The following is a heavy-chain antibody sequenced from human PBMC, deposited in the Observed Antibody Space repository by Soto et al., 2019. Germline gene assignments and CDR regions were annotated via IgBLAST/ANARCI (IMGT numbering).Heavy chain of an antibody. Sequence: GGSLRLSCAASGFTFSSNAMHWVRQAPGKGLEWVAVISNDETNKYYADSVKGRFTISRDNSKNTLYLQMNSLRAEDTAVYYCARDRARFYYDSSRVPKGFDYWGQGALVTVSS. D-gene: IGHD3-22*01. CDR3: ARDRARFYYDSSRVPKGFDY. J-gene: IGHJ4*02. V-gene: IGHV3-30-3*01. CDR1: GFTFSSNA. CDR2: ISNDETNK.